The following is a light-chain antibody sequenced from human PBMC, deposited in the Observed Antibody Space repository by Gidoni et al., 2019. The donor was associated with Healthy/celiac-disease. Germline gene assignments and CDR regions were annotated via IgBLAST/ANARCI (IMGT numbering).Light chain of an antibody. Sequence: QSVPTQPPSVSEAPGQSVTISRTGSSSNIGAGYDVHWYQQLPETAPKLLIYGNSNRPSGVRDRFSGSKSGTSASLAITGLQAEDEADYYCQSYDSSLSGDVVFGGGTKLTVL. CDR2: GNS. J-gene: IGLJ2*01. CDR3: QSYDSSLSGDVV. CDR1: SSNIGAGYD. V-gene: IGLV1-40*01.